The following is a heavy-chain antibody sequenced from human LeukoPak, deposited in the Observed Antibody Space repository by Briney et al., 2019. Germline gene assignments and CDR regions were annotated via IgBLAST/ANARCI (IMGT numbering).Heavy chain of an antibody. D-gene: IGHD3-10*01. CDR1: GFTFSSYA. J-gene: IGHJ4*02. CDR3: AKSGYGSGSYSIYFFDY. Sequence: PRGSLRLSCAASGFTFSSYAMSWVRQAPGKGLEWVSAISGSGGSTYYADSVKGRFTISRDNSKNTLYLQMNSLRAEDTAVYYCAKSGYGSGSYSIYFFDYWGQGTLVTVSS. V-gene: IGHV3-23*01. CDR2: ISGSGGST.